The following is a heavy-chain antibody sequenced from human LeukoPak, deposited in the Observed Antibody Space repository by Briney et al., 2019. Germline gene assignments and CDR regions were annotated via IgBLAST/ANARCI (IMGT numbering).Heavy chain of an antibody. CDR1: GDSFSSYA. J-gene: IGHJ1*01. V-gene: IGHV1-69*06. D-gene: IGHD4-17*01. CDR2: IIPIFGTA. CDR3: AKQGAARQDYDVHLSSKASKVRVSSASTKGPPDTYF. Sequence: ASVRDSCRASGDSFSSYAITWVRQAPGQGLEWLGRIIPIFGTANYPQKFQGRVTITADILSSTAYIEMTNLTSDDTAVYFCAKQGAARQDYDVHLSSKASKVRVSSASTKGPPDTYF.